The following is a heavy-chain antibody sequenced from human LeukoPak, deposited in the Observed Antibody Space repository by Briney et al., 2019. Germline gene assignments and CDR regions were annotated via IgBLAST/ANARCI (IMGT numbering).Heavy chain of an antibody. Sequence: PSETLSLTCTVSGGSISSSSYYWGWIRQPPGKGLEWIGSIYYSGSTYYNPSLKSRVTISVDTSKNQFSLKLSSVTAADTAVYYCARSGRITIFGVVIIPGWFDPWGQGTLVTVSS. CDR2: IYYSGST. CDR1: GGSISSSSYY. V-gene: IGHV4-39*01. D-gene: IGHD3-3*01. CDR3: ARSGRITIFGVVIIPGWFDP. J-gene: IGHJ5*02.